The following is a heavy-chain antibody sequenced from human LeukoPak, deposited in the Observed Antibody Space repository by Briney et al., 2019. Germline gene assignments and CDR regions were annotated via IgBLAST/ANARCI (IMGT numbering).Heavy chain of an antibody. CDR1: GYSISNGYY. Sequence: SETLSLTCTVSGYSISNGYYWGWIRQPPGKGLEWIGGIYHSGSTYYNPSLKSRVTISVDTSNNQFSLKLRSVTAADTAVYYCARDQYSYDSSGYFRFDYWGQGTPVTVSS. V-gene: IGHV4-38-2*02. CDR3: ARDQYSYDSSGYFRFDY. J-gene: IGHJ4*02. D-gene: IGHD3-22*01. CDR2: IYHSGST.